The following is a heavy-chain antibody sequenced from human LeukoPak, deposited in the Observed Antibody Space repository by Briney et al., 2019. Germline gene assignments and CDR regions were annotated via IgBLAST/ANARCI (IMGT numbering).Heavy chain of an antibody. CDR1: GFTLSDHY. Sequence: GGSLRLSCAASGFTLSDHYMNWIRQAPGKGLEGISYISGSGSRIHYADSVKGRFTVSRDNAENSLYPQMNSLTVEDTAVYYCARDWRNNGMDVWGQGTTVTVSS. CDR3: ARDWRNNGMDV. CDR2: ISGSGSRI. V-gene: IGHV3-11*01. J-gene: IGHJ6*02.